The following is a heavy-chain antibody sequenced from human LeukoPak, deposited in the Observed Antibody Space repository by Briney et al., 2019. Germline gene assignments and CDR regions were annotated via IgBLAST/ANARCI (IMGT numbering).Heavy chain of an antibody. CDR1: DYTFTSYG. V-gene: IGHV1-18*01. D-gene: IGHD2-2*01. CDR3: ARDRVVVVPAASRDYYGMDV. J-gene: IGHJ6*02. CDR2: ISAYNGNT. Sequence: ASVKVSCKASDYTFTSYGISWVRQAPGQGLEWMGWISAYNGNTNYAQKLQGRVTMTTDTSTSTAYMELRSLRSDDTAVYYCARDRVVVVPAASRDYYGMDVWGQGTTVTVSS.